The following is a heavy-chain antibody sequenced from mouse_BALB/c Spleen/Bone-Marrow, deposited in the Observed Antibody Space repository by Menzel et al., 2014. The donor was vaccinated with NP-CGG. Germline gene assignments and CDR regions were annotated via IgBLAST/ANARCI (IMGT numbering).Heavy chain of an antibody. V-gene: IGHV5-17*02. J-gene: IGHJ2*03. D-gene: IGHD1-1*01. CDR3: ARDWYYYGRALSFDY. Sequence: EVQLVESGGGLVQPGGSRKLSCAASGFTFSSFGMHWVRQAPEKGLEWVAYISSGSSTIYYADTVKGRFTISRDNPKNTLFLQMTSLRSEASAIYYCARDWYYYGRALSFDYWGQGTSLT. CDR1: GFTFSSFG. CDR2: ISSGSSTI.